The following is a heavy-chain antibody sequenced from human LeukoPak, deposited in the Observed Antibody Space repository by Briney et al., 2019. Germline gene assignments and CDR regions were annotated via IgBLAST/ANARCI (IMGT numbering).Heavy chain of an antibody. D-gene: IGHD5-24*01. CDR2: IYYSGST. Sequence: SETLSLTCTVSGGSISSYYWSWIRQPPGKGLEWIAYIYYSGSTNYNPSLKSRVTISVDTSKNQFSLKLSSVTAADTAVYYCARGGDGYNYFDYWGQGTPVTVSS. J-gene: IGHJ4*02. CDR1: GGSISSYY. V-gene: IGHV4-59*01. CDR3: ARGGDGYNYFDY.